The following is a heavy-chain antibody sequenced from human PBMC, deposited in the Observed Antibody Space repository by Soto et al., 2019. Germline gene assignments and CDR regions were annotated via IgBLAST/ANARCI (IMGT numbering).Heavy chain of an antibody. CDR3: ARGKSLRIAVAGPPRRVRAFDI. J-gene: IGHJ3*02. V-gene: IGHV4-34*01. D-gene: IGHD6-19*01. CDR1: GGSFSGYY. Sequence: QVQLQQWGAGLLKPSETLSLTCAVYGGSFSGYYWSWIRQPPGKGLEWIGEINHSGSTNYNPSLKSRVTISVDPSKTQFSRKLSPVTAADTAVYYCARGKSLRIAVAGPPRRVRAFDIWGQGTMVTVSS. CDR2: INHSGST.